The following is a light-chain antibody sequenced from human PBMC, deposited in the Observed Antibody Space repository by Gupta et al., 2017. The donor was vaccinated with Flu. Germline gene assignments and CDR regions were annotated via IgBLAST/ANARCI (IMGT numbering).Light chain of an antibody. Sequence: YELTQPPSVSVSPGQTASITCSGDKLGDKYACWYQQKPSQSPVLVIYQDSKRPSGIPERFSGSNSGNTATLTISGTQAMDEADYYCQAWDSSTWVFGGGTKLTVL. CDR3: QAWDSSTWV. V-gene: IGLV3-1*01. CDR1: KLGDKY. J-gene: IGLJ3*02. CDR2: QDS.